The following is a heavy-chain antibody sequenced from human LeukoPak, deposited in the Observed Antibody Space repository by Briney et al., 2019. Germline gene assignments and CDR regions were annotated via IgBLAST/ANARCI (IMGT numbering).Heavy chain of an antibody. J-gene: IGHJ3*02. CDR1: GFTFKNAW. CDR2: IKTKIGGGTTDGTT. V-gene: IGHV3-15*01. CDR3: TTNDAFDI. Sequence: GGSLRLSCAASGFTFKNAWTSWVRQAPGKGLEWVARIKTKIGGGTTDGTTDYAGPVKGRFTISRDDSKNTLYLQMNSLKTEDTAVYYCTTNDAFDIWGQGTMVTVSS.